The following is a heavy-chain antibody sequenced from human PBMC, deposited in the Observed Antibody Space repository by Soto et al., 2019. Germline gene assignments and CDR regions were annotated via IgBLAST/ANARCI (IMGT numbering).Heavy chain of an antibody. D-gene: IGHD3-10*01. CDR3: ARGFQYYLGYYYYYMDV. CDR1: GFTFSSYW. V-gene: IGHV3-7*01. J-gene: IGHJ6*03. CDR2: IKQDGSEK. Sequence: PGGSLRLSCAASGFTFSSYWMSWVRQAPGKGLEWVANIKQDGSEKYYVDSVKGRFTISRDNAKNSLYLQMNSLRAEDTAVYYCARGFQYYLGYYYYYMDVWGKGTTVTVSS.